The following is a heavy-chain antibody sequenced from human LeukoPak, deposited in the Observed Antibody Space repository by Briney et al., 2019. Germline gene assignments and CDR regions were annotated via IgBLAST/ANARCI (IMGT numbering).Heavy chain of an antibody. D-gene: IGHD1-26*01. CDR2: IRRDGDVI. J-gene: IGHJ4*02. CDR1: GFTFSSFG. CDR3: ARDRGSYPGY. V-gene: IGHV3-30*02. Sequence: GGSLRLSCEASGFTFSSFGMHWVRQAPGKGLEWVAFIRRDGDVIYYADSVKGRFTISRDNSKNTLYLQMNSLRAEDTAVYYCARDRGSYPGYWGQGTLVTVSS.